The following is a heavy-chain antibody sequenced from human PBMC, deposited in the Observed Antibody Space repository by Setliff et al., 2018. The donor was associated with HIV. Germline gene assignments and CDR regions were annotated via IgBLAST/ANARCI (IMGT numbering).Heavy chain of an antibody. Sequence: SCKASGGTFSSYAISWVRQAPGQGLEWMGRIIPIFGTANYAQKFQGRVTITADKSMSTDYMELSRLISEDTAVYYCARGNRVAANDAFDIWGQGTMVTVSS. CDR3: ARGNRVAANDAFDI. D-gene: IGHD5-12*01. CDR1: GGTFSSYA. V-gene: IGHV1-69*06. J-gene: IGHJ3*02. CDR2: IIPIFGTA.